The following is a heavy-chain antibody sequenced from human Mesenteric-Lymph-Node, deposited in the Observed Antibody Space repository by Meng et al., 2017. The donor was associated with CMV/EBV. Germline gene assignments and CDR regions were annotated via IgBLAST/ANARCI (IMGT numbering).Heavy chain of an antibody. CDR1: ISSGGYY. V-gene: IGHV4-31*02. CDR2: SYYSGST. D-gene: IGHD2-2*01. CDR3: ARGVIVVVPAANNILDP. J-gene: IGHJ5*02. Sequence: ISSGGYYWSWIRQHPGKGLEWIGYSYYSGSTYYNPSLKSRVTISVDTSKNQFSLKLSSVTAADTAVYYCARGVIVVVPAANNILDPWGQGTLVTVSS.